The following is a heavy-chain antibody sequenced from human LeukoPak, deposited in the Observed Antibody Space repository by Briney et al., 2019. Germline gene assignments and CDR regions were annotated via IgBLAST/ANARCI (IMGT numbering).Heavy chain of an antibody. Sequence: SETLSLTCTVSGXSSSSYYWSWIRQPPGKGLEWIGYIYYSGSTKYNPSLKSRVTISVDTSKNQFSLKLSSVTAADTAVYYCASGSHYFDYWGQGTLVTVSS. CDR1: GXSSSSYY. J-gene: IGHJ4*02. V-gene: IGHV4-59*01. CDR3: ASGSHYFDY. D-gene: IGHD1-26*01. CDR2: IYYSGST.